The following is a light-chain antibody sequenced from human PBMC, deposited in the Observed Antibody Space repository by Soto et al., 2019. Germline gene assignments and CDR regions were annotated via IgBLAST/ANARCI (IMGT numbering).Light chain of an antibody. Sequence: QSALTQPASVSGSPGQSITISCTGTSSDVGGYNYVSWYQQHPGKAPKLMIYEVSNRPSGVSNRFSGSKSANTASLTISGLQAEDEADYYCQAYDYSLTAFVFGGGTKLTVL. CDR2: EVS. CDR3: QAYDYSLTAFV. CDR1: SSDVGGYNY. J-gene: IGLJ3*02. V-gene: IGLV2-14*01.